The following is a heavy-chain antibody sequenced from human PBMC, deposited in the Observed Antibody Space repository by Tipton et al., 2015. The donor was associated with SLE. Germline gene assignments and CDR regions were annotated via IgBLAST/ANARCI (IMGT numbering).Heavy chain of an antibody. D-gene: IGHD1-1*01. CDR3: ARAPRSDWKGGFDY. CDR2: FYYSGGP. Sequence: TLSLTCSVSGDSIASHYYSWLRQPPGKGLEWLGSFYYSGGPRYNPAFKSRLTMSVDTSKNQLSLNLYSVTAADTAVYFCARAPRSDWKGGFDYWVQGTLVTVSS. CDR1: GDSIASHY. V-gene: IGHV4-59*11. J-gene: IGHJ4*02.